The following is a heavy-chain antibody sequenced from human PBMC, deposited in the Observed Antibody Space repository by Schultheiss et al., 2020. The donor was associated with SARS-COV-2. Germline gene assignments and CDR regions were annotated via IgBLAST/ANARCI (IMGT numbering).Heavy chain of an antibody. CDR1: GYSISSSSYY. Sequence: SETLSLTCAVSGYSISSSSYYWGWIRQPAGKGLEWIGRIYTSGSTNYNPSLKSRVTMSVDTSKNQFSLKLSSVTAADTAVYYCARVPHGVFWSGYYANWFDPWGQGTLVTVSS. V-gene: IGHV4-61*02. CDR3: ARVPHGVFWSGYYANWFDP. J-gene: IGHJ5*02. CDR2: IYTSGST. D-gene: IGHD3-3*01.